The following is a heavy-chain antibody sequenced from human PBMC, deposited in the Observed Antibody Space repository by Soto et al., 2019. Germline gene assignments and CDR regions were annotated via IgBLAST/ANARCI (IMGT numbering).Heavy chain of an antibody. Sequence: SETLSLTCTVSGGSISSSSYYWGWIRQPPGKGLEWIGSIYYSGSTYHNPSLKSRVTISVDTSKNQFSLKLSSVTAADTAVYYCARHDYGDYDAFDIWGQGTMVTVSS. V-gene: IGHV4-39*01. CDR3: ARHDYGDYDAFDI. J-gene: IGHJ3*02. CDR1: GGSISSSSYY. D-gene: IGHD4-17*01. CDR2: IYYSGST.